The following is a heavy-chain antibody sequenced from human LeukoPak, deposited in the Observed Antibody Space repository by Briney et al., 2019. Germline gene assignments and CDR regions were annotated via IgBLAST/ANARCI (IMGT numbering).Heavy chain of an antibody. CDR1: GGSISTSYYY. J-gene: IGHJ4*02. D-gene: IGHD5-18*01. CDR3: ARKVTFGYAYAYYFDY. V-gene: IGHV4-39*01. CDR2: IHNSEST. Sequence: SETLSLTCTVSGGSISTSYYYWGWIRQPPGKGLEWIGNIHNSESTYYNPSLKSRVTISVDTSKNQFSLKLSSVTAADTAVYYCARKVTFGYAYAYYFDYWGQGSLVTVSS.